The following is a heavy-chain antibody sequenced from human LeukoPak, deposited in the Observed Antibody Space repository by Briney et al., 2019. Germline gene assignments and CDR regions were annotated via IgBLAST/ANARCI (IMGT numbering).Heavy chain of an antibody. V-gene: IGHV3-9*01. D-gene: IGHD3-10*01. CDR2: ISWNSGSI. CDR1: GFTFDDYA. CDR3: AKDINYYGSGSYYFKGFDY. J-gene: IGHJ4*02. Sequence: GGSLRLSCAASGFTFDDYAMHWVRQVPGKGLEWVSGISWNSGSIGYADSVKGRFTISRDNAKNSLYLQMNSLRAEGTALYYCAKDINYYGSGSYYFKGFDYWAQGTLVTVSS.